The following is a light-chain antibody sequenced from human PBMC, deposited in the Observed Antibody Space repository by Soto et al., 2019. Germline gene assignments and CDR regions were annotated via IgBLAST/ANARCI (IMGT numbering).Light chain of an antibody. CDR3: QSYASSLSGSV. CDR1: SSNIGSGYD. J-gene: IGLJ1*01. V-gene: IGLV1-40*01. CDR2: DDF. Sequence: QSVLTQPPSVSGAPGQRVTISCTGSSSNIGSGYDVHWYQQLPGTAPKLLIYDDFNRPSGVPDRFSGSKSGTSASLAITGLQAEDETDYYCQSYASSLSGSVFATGPKVNV.